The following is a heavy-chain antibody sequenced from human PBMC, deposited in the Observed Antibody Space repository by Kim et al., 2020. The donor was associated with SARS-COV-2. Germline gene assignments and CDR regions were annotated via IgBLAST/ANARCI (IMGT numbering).Heavy chain of an antibody. CDR2: INTSSSYT. D-gene: IGHD3-16*02. CDR1: GFTFSDYY. V-gene: IGHV3-11*05. CDR3: TRVGYEYVGMSYRVYYYYHGMDV. J-gene: IGHJ6*02. Sequence: GGSLRLSCAASGFTFSDYYMSWIRQAPGQGLVWVSHINTSSSYTNYADSVLGRFTISRDNAKNSLYLQMNSLRAEDTAVYYCTRVGYEYVGMSYRVYYYYHGMDVWGQGATVTVSS.